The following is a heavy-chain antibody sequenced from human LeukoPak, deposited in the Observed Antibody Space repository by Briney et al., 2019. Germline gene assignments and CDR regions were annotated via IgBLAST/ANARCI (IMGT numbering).Heavy chain of an antibody. CDR2: IYYSGST. D-gene: IGHD3-10*01. CDR1: GDSISSSSYY. J-gene: IGHJ6*02. Sequence: SETLSLTCSVSGDSISSSSYYWGWIRQPPGKGLEWIGNIYYSGSTYYNPSLKSRVTISVDTSKNQFSLKLSSVTAADTAVYYCARDLVMVRGYYYGMDVWGQGTTVTVSS. V-gene: IGHV4-39*07. CDR3: ARDLVMVRGYYYGMDV.